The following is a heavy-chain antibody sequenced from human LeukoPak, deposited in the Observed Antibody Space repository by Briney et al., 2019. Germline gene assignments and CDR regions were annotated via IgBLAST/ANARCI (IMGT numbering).Heavy chain of an antibody. CDR1: GGSFSGYY. V-gene: IGHV4-34*01. Sequence: SETLSLTCAVYGGSFSGYYWSWIRQPPGKGLEWIGEINHSGSTNYNPSLKSRVTISVDTSKNQFSLKLSSVTAADTAVYYCARSVNYDILTGYYKGNWFDPWGQGTLVTVSS. D-gene: IGHD3-9*01. CDR2: INHSGST. J-gene: IGHJ5*02. CDR3: ARSVNYDILTGYYKGNWFDP.